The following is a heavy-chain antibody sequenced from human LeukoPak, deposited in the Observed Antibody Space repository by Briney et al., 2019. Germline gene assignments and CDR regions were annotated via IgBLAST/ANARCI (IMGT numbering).Heavy chain of an antibody. V-gene: IGHV3-23*01. D-gene: IGHD5-24*01. CDR3: AKPLRDAGSFNYPYFDF. J-gene: IGHJ4*02. Sequence: GGSLRLSCAASGFTFSSYAMSWVRQAPGKGLEWVSAISGSGGSTYCADSVKGRFTISRDNSKNTLYLQMNSLRAEDTAVYYCAKPLRDAGSFNYPYFDFWGQGTLVTVSS. CDR2: ISGSGGST. CDR1: GFTFSSYA.